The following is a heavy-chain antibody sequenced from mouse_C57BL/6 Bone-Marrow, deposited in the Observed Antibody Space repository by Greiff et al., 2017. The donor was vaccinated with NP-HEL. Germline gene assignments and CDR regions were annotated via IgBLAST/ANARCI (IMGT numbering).Heavy chain of an antibody. CDR2: IYPRDGST. D-gene: IGHD1-1*01. Sequence: QVQLKESGPELVKPGASVKLSCKASGYTFTSYDINWVKQRPGQGLEWIGWIYPRDGSTKYNEKFKGKATLTVDTASSTAYMELHSLTSEDSAVYFCARSGYYGSRGDWYFDVWGTGTTVTVSS. CDR1: GYTFTSYD. CDR3: ARSGYYGSRGDWYFDV. V-gene: IGHV1-85*01. J-gene: IGHJ1*03.